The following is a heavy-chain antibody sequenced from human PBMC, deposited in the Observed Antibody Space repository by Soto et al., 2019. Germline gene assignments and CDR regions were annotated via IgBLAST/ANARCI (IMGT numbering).Heavy chain of an antibody. D-gene: IGHD4-17*01. J-gene: IGHJ4*02. CDR3: AKDYGDAADY. V-gene: IGHV3-30*18. CDR2: ISYDGSNK. CDR1: GFTFSSYG. Sequence: PGGSLRLSCAAPGFTFSSYGMHWVRQAPGKGLEWVAVISYDGSNKYYADSVKGRFTISRDNSKNTLYLQMNSLRAEDTAVYYCAKDYGDAADYWGQGTLVTVSS.